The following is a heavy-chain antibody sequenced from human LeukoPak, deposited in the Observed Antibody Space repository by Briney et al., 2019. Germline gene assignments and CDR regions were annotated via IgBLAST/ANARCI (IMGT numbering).Heavy chain of an antibody. D-gene: IGHD6-19*01. CDR1: GFTFSSYA. Sequence: GGSLRLSCAASGFTFSSYAMSWVRQAPGKGLEWVSAISGSGGSTYYADSVKGRFTISRDNSKNTPYLQMNSLRAEDTAVYYCAKDGSGWYGYYFGYWGQGTLVTVSS. J-gene: IGHJ4*02. V-gene: IGHV3-23*01. CDR2: ISGSGGST. CDR3: AKDGSGWYGYYFGY.